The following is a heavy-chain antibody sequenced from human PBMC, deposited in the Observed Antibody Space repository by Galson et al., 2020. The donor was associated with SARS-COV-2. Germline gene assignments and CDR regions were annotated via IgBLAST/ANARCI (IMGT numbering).Heavy chain of an antibody. CDR3: AIDYDLSTGYYGYYFDS. V-gene: IGHV3-49*04. CDR1: GFTFADYV. CDR2: VRSKSHGATT. D-gene: IGHD3-9*01. Sequence: GGSLRLSCTGSGFTFADYVMSWVRQTPEKGLEWIGFVRSKSHGATTQYAASVNGRFSISRDDSKRIAYLQMNSLKSEDTAMYYCAIDYDLSTGYYGYYFDSWGQGTLVTVSS. J-gene: IGHJ4*02.